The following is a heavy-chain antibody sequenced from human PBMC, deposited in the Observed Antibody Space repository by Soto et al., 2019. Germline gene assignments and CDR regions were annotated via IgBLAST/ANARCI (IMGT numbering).Heavy chain of an antibody. J-gene: IGHJ4*02. CDR2: INAGNGNT. Sequence: ASVKVSCKASGYTFTSYAMHWVRQAPGQRLEWMGWINAGNGNTKYSQKFQGRVTITRDTSASTAYMELSSLRSEDTAVYYCARDLYSSGWYVGGYFDYWGQGTLVTVSS. V-gene: IGHV1-3*01. CDR3: ARDLYSSGWYVGGYFDY. D-gene: IGHD6-19*01. CDR1: GYTFTSYA.